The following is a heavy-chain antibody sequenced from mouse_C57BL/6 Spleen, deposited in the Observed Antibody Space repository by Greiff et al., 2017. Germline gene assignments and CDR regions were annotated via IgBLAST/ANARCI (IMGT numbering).Heavy chain of an antibody. V-gene: IGHV14-4*01. CDR1: GFNITDDY. CDR2: IHPENGDT. D-gene: IGHD1-1*01. CDR3: TTTSITAVVAPDY. J-gene: IGHJ2*01. Sequence: VQLQQSGAELVRPGASVKLSCTASGFNITDDYMHWVKQRPEQGLEWIGWIHPENGDTEYASKFQGKATITADTSSNTAYLQLSSLTSEDTAVYFCTTTSITAVVAPDYWGQSTTLTVSS.